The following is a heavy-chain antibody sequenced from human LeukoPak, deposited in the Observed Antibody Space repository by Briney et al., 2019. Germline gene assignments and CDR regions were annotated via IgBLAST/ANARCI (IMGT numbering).Heavy chain of an antibody. D-gene: IGHD2-15*01. CDR2: IYSGGST. J-gene: IGHJ4*02. Sequence: GGSLRLSCAASGFTVSSIYMSWVRQAPGKGLEWVSVIYSGGSTYYADSVKGRFTISRDNSKNTLFLQMNSLRVEDTAVYYCAREFGGSWGQGTLVTVSS. CDR3: AREFGGS. V-gene: IGHV3-66*01. CDR1: GFTVSSIY.